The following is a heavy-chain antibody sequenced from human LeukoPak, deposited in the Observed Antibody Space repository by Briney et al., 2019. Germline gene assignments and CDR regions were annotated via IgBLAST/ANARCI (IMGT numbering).Heavy chain of an antibody. CDR1: GFTFSSYE. D-gene: IGHD3-10*02. J-gene: IGHJ3*02. V-gene: IGHV3-48*03. Sequence: GGSLRLSCAASGFTFSSYEMNWVRQAPGKGLEWVSYISSSGSTIYYADSVKGRFTTSRDNAKNSLYLQMNSLRAEDTAVYYCASHDYVEDAFDIWGQGTMVTVSS. CDR3: ASHDYVEDAFDI. CDR2: ISSSGSTI.